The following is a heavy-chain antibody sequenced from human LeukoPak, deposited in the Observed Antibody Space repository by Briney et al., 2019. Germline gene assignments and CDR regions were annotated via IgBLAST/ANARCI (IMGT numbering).Heavy chain of an antibody. CDR3: ARVLNYDSWSGYPYYYYGMDV. CDR1: GFTFSSYW. V-gene: IGHV3-7*01. D-gene: IGHD3-3*01. Sequence: PGGSLRLSCAASGFTFSSYWMSWVRQAPGKGLEWVANIKQDGSEKYYVDSVKGRFTISRDNAKNSLYLQMNSLRAEDTAVYYCARVLNYDSWSGYPYYYYGMDVWGQGTTVTVSS. J-gene: IGHJ6*02. CDR2: IKQDGSEK.